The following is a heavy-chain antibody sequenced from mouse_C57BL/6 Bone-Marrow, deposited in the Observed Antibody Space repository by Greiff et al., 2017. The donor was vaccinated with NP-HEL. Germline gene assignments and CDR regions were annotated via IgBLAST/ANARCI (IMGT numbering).Heavy chain of an antibody. J-gene: IGHJ1*03. D-gene: IGHD2-1*01. CDR1: GYSITSGYY. Sequence: DVQLVESGPGLVKPSQSLSLTCSVTGYSITSGYYWNWIRQFPGNKLEWMGYISYDGSNNYNPSLKNRISITRDTSKNQFFLKLNSVTTEDTATYYCARGDYYGIHWYFDVWGTGTTVTVSS. CDR2: ISYDGSN. V-gene: IGHV3-6*01. CDR3: ARGDYYGIHWYFDV.